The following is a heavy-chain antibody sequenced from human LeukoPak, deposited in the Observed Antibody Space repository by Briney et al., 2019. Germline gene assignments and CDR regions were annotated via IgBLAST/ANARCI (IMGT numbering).Heavy chain of an antibody. Sequence: PGGSLRLSCAASGFTFSSYAMHWVRQAPGKGLEWVAVISYDGSNKYYADSVKGRLTISRDNSKNTLYLQMNSLRAEYTAVYYCARGSAAGTFDYWGQGTLVTVSS. CDR1: GFTFSSYA. CDR3: ARGSAAGTFDY. V-gene: IGHV3-30*04. D-gene: IGHD6-13*01. J-gene: IGHJ4*02. CDR2: ISYDGSNK.